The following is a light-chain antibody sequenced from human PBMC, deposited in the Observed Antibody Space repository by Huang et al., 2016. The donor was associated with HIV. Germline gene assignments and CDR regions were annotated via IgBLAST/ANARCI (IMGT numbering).Light chain of an antibody. J-gene: IGKJ4*01. CDR1: QSVRSY. CDR3: QQRSAWPLT. Sequence: EIVLTQSPATLSLSPGERATLACRSSQSVRSYLAWYQQKPCQAPRLLIYDAYNRATGIPARFIGSVSGTDFTLTISILQSEDFAVYYCQQRSAWPLTFGGGTKVEI. V-gene: IGKV3-11*01. CDR2: DAY.